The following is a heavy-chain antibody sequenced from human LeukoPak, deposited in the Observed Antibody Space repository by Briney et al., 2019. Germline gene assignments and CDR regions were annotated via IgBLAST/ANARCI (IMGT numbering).Heavy chain of an antibody. CDR3: ARAHSSSWYRYFDY. CDR1: GGSISSYY. J-gene: IGHJ4*02. CDR2: IYYSGST. Sequence: SETLSLTCTVSGGSISSYYWSWIRQPPGKGLEWIGYIYYSGSTNYNPSLKSRVTISIDTSTNQVSLKLSSVTAADTAVYYCARAHSSSWYRYFDYWGQGTLVTVSS. D-gene: IGHD6-13*01. V-gene: IGHV4-59*01.